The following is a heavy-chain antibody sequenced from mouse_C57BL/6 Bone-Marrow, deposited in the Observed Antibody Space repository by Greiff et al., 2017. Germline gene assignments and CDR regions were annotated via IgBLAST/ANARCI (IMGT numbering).Heavy chain of an antibody. CDR3: ARDPRNTGTWYFDV. D-gene: IGHD4-1*01. CDR1: GYTFTSYW. Sequence: QVQLQQPGAELVKPGASVKLSCKASGYTFTSYWMHWVKQRPGQGLEWIGMIHPNSGSTNYNVKFKSKATLTVDKSSSTAYMQLSSLTSEDSAVXYCARDPRNTGTWYFDVWGTGTTVTVSS. J-gene: IGHJ1*03. V-gene: IGHV1-64*01. CDR2: IHPNSGST.